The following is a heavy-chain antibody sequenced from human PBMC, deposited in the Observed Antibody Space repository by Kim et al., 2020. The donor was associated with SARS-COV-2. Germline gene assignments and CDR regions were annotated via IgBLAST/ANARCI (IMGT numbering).Heavy chain of an antibody. Sequence: GGSLRLSCAASGFTFSSYAMSWVRQAPGKGLEWVSAISGSGGSTYYADSVKGRFTISRDNSKNTLYLQMNSLRAEDTAVYYCAKARTIGLERDLYYFDYWGQGTLVTVSS. CDR3: AKARTIGLERDLYYFDY. D-gene: IGHD2-2*01. CDR2: ISGSGGST. V-gene: IGHV3-23*01. CDR1: GFTFSSYA. J-gene: IGHJ4*02.